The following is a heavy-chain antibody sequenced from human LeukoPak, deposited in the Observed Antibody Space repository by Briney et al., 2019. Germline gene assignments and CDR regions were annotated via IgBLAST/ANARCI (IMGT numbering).Heavy chain of an antibody. CDR3: AIWASRLPQVWDYYGMDV. CDR2: INAGNGNT. CDR1: GYTFTSYA. J-gene: IGHJ6*02. D-gene: IGHD5-18*01. Sequence: ASVKVSCKASGYTFTSYAMHWVRQAPGQRLEWMGWINAGNGNTKYSQKFQGRVTITRDTSASTAYMELSSLRSEDTAVYYCAIWASRLPQVWDYYGMDVWGQGTTVTVSS. V-gene: IGHV1-3*01.